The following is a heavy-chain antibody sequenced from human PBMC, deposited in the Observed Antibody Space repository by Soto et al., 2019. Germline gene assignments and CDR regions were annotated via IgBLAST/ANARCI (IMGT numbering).Heavy chain of an antibody. CDR2: ISGSGGST. CDR3: AKDIDRVVVPAAIYDY. Sequence: EVQLLESGGGLVQPGGSLRLSCAASGFTFSSYAMSWVRQAPGKGLEWVSAISGSGGSTYYADSVKGRFTISRDNSKNTLDLQMNSLRAEDTAVYYCAKDIDRVVVPAAIYDYWGQGTMVTVSS. J-gene: IGHJ4*02. CDR1: GFTFSSYA. D-gene: IGHD2-2*01. V-gene: IGHV3-23*01.